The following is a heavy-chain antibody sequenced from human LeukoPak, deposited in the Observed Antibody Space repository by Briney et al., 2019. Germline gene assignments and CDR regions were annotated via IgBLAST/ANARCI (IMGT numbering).Heavy chain of an antibody. J-gene: IGHJ4*02. V-gene: IGHV3-23*01. CDR1: GFTFSTYG. CDR2: ISGSGAIT. Sequence: GGSLRLSCAASGFTFSTYGMSWVRQAPGKGLEWVSVISGSGAITFYADSVKGRFTISRDNSKSTLYLQMNSLRAEDTAVYYCAKDTMVSSGWYPGPAGYWGQGTLVTVSS. CDR3: AKDTMVSSGWYPGPAGY. D-gene: IGHD6-19*01.